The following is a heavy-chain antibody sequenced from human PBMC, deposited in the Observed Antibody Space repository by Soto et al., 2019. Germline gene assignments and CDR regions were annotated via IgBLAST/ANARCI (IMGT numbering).Heavy chain of an antibody. V-gene: IGHV4-28*01. J-gene: IGHJ4*02. D-gene: IGHD2-15*01. CDR1: GYSISSSNW. CDR3: ARLYCSGGSCYLSYFDY. CDR2: IYYSGST. Sequence: SETLSLTCAVSGYSISSSNWWGWIRQPPGKGLEWIGYIYYSGSTYYNPSLKSRVTMSVDTSKNQFSLKLSSVTAVDTAVYYCARLYCSGGSCYLSYFDYSGQGTLVTV.